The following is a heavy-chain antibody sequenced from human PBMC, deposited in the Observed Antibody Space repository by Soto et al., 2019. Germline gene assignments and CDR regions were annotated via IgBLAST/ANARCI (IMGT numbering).Heavy chain of an antibody. J-gene: IGHJ4*02. D-gene: IGHD6-6*01. CDR1: GGTFSSYA. V-gene: IGHV1-69*06. CDR2: IIPIFGTA. Sequence: SVKVSCKASGGTFSSYAISWVRQAPGQGLEWMGGIIPIFGTANYAQKFQGRVTITADKSTSTAYMELSSLRSEDSAVYYCSRTPYSSSEYYFDYWGQGTLVTVSS. CDR3: SRTPYSSSEYYFDY.